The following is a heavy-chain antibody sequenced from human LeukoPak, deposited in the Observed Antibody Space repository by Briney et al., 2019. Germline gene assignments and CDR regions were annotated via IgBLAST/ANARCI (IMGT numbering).Heavy chain of an antibody. D-gene: IGHD1-1*01. CDR2: IRSKAYCGTT. J-gene: IGHJ4*02. CDR3: TRDTTGTTKGVFGY. Sequence: GRSLRLSCTASGFTFGDYAMSWVRQAPGKGLEWVGFIRSKAYCGTTEYAASVKGRFTISRDDSKSIAYLQMNSLKTEDTAVYYCTRDTTGTTKGVFGYWGQGTLVTVSS. CDR1: GFTFGDYA. V-gene: IGHV3-49*04.